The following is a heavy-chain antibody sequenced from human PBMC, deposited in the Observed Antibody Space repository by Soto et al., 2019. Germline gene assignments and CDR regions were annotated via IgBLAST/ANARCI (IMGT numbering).Heavy chain of an antibody. J-gene: IGHJ5*02. Sequence: SETLSLTCTVSGGSISSGDYYWSWIRQPPGKGLEWIGYIYYSGSTYYNPSLKSRVTISVDTSKNQFSLKLSSVTAADTAVYYCARDGPYLNWFDHWDQGTLVTVSS. V-gene: IGHV4-30-4*01. CDR3: ARDGPYLNWFDH. CDR2: IYYSGST. CDR1: GGSISSGDYY.